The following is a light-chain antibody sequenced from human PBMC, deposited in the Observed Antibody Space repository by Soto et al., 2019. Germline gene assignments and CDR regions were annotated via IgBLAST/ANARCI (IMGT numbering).Light chain of an antibody. CDR2: AAS. J-gene: IGKJ1*01. CDR3: QHYYSFPTT. V-gene: IGKV1-5*01. CDR1: QSISSW. Sequence: IRSILSPSTLSASVGDRGTICCRASQSISSWLAWYQQKPGKAPELLIYAASTLQSGVPSRFSGSGSGTDFTLTISCLQSEDFATYYCQHYYSFPTTFGQGTKVAI.